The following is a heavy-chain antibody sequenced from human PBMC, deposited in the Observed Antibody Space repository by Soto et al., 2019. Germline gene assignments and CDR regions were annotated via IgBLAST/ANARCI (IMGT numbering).Heavy chain of an antibody. CDR3: ARSPPGYYYGSGSYYPKYYYYYGMDV. CDR2: IYPGDSDT. Sequence: GESLKISCKGSGYSFTSYWIGWVRQMPGKGLEWMGIIYPGDSDTRYSPSFQGQVTISADKSISTAYLQWSSLKASDTAMYYCARSPPGYYYGSGSYYPKYYYYYGMDVWGQGTTVTVSS. D-gene: IGHD3-10*01. J-gene: IGHJ6*02. V-gene: IGHV5-51*01. CDR1: GYSFTSYW.